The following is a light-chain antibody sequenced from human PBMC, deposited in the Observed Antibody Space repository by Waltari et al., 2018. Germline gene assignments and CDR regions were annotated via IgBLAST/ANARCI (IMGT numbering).Light chain of an antibody. CDR2: ATS. V-gene: IGKV1-39*01. CDR3: QQSYRTPPLT. Sequence: CRASKSISGYLNWYQQKPGKAPKVLIYATSSLQSGVPSRFSDSGSGTDFTLTISSLQPEDFATYYCQQSYRTPPLTFGGGTKVEIK. J-gene: IGKJ4*01. CDR1: KSISGY.